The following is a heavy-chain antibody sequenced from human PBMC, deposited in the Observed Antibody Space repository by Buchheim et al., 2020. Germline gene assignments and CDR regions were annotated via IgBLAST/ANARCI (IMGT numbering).Heavy chain of an antibody. J-gene: IGHJ4*02. Sequence: EVQLVGSGGGLVQPGRSLRLSCVGSGFTFGDFAMSWFRQAPGKGLEWVGLIRSITYGGTTEYAPSVNGRFTISRDDSKSITYLQMNSLKAEDTAVYYCSRRLGFDYWGQGTL. V-gene: IGHV3-49*03. CDR3: SRRLGFDY. CDR1: GFTFGDFA. CDR2: IRSITYGGTT. D-gene: IGHD3-9*01.